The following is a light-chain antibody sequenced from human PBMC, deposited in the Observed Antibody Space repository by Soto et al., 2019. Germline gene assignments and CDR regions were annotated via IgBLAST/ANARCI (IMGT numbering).Light chain of an antibody. J-gene: IGLJ1*01. Sequence: QSVLTQPPSVSGTPGQRVTISCSGGISNIATNYVHWFQQLPGTAPKLLSNRDNQRPSGVPDRFAGSKSGTSASLAISGLLSEDTAEYYCAAWDDTVRSDVFGTGTKVTVL. CDR3: AAWDDTVRSDV. V-gene: IGLV1-47*01. CDR2: RDN. CDR1: ISNIATNY.